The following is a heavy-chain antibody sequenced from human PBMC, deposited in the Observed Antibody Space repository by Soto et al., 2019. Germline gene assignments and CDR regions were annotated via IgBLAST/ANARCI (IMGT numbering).Heavy chain of an antibody. V-gene: IGHV1-18*01. D-gene: IGHD3-10*01. Sequence: ASVKVSCKASGYPFSTIGISWVRQAPGQGLEWMGWISPYNRNTYYAQRLQDRVTMATDPSTSTAYMELRSLRSDDTAVYFCARDLDGSGNYYTDYWGQGTLVTVSS. CDR2: ISPYNRNT. CDR3: ARDLDGSGNYYTDY. CDR1: GYPFSTIG. J-gene: IGHJ4*02.